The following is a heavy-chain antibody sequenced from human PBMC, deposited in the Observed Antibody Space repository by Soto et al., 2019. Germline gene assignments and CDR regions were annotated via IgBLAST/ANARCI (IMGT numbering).Heavy chain of an antibody. J-gene: IGHJ4*02. D-gene: IGHD5-12*01. CDR1: GGSISSSNW. Sequence: QVQLQESGPGLVKPSGTLSLTCAVSGGSISSSNWWSWVRQPSGKGLEWIGEIYHSGSTNYNPSLKSRVTISADKSKNQYPLKLSSVTPADTAVYYCARGANREGVDGYNLVDWGQGTLVTVSS. V-gene: IGHV4-4*02. CDR3: ARGANREGVDGYNLVD. CDR2: IYHSGST.